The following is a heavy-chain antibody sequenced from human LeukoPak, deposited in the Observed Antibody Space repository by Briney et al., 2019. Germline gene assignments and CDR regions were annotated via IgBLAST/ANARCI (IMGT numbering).Heavy chain of an antibody. J-gene: IGHJ4*02. CDR1: GYNFIGNY. CDR3: ARSPD. Sequence: ASVKVSCKASGYNFIGNYMHWVRQAPGQGLEWMGWINPNTGGTNYAQKFQGRVTMTRDTSISTAYMELSSLRSGDTAVYYCARSPDWGQGTLVTVSS. CDR2: INPNTGGT. V-gene: IGHV1-2*02.